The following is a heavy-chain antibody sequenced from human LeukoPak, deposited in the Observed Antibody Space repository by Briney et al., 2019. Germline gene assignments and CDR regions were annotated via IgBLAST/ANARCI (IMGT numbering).Heavy chain of an antibody. Sequence: SETLSLTCTVSGGSISSYYWSWIRQPPGKGLEWIGYIYYSGSTNYNPSLKSRVTISVDTSKSQFSLKLSSVTAADTAVYYCARHFLYSNVAFPIWGRGTMVTLSS. D-gene: IGHD2-21*01. J-gene: IGHJ3*02. CDR2: IYYSGST. CDR3: ARHFLYSNVAFPI. CDR1: GGSISSYY. V-gene: IGHV4-59*08.